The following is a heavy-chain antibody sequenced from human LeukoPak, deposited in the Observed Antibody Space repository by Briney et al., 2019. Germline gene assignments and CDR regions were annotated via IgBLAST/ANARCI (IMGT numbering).Heavy chain of an antibody. D-gene: IGHD6-19*01. CDR1: GFKFSSYS. CDR2: ISSSGSSI. CDR3: ASSDITVAGSLGY. J-gene: IGHJ4*02. Sequence: GGSLRLCCAASGFKFSSYSMKWVRQAPGKGLEWVSYISSSGSSIYYADSVKGRFTISRDNAKNSLFLQMNSLRAEDTAVYYCASSDITVAGSLGYWGQGTLVTVSS. V-gene: IGHV3-48*04.